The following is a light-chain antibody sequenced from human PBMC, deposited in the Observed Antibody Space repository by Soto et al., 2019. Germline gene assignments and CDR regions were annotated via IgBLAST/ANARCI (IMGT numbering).Light chain of an antibody. CDR1: SSDVGSYNY. V-gene: IGLV2-14*01. CDR2: DVS. CDR3: SSDTSSSTLL. Sequence: QSALTQPASVSGSPGQSITISCSGTSSDVGSYNYVSWYQQHPDRAPKLMIYDVSNRPSGVSNRFSGSKSGNTASLTISGLNAEDEADNYCSSDTSSSTLLFGGLNKVTVL. J-gene: IGLJ2*01.